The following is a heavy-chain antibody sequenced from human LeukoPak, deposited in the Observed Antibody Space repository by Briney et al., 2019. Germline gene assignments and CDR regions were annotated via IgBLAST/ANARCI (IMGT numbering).Heavy chain of an antibody. Sequence: RPSQTLSLTCAVSGGSISSGSYYWSWIRQPAGKGLEWIGRIYTSGSTNYNPSLKSRVTISVDTSKNQFSLKLSSVTAADTAVYYCARGVREKNRGFLLYYYYYYMDVWGKGTTVAISS. CDR2: IYTSGST. V-gene: IGHV4-61*02. CDR1: GGSISSGSYY. D-gene: IGHD3-10*01. J-gene: IGHJ6*03. CDR3: ARGVREKNRGFLLYYYYYYMDV.